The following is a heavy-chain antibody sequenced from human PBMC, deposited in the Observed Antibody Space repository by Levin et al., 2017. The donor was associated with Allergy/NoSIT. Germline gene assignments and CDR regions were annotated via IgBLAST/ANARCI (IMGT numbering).Heavy chain of an antibody. CDR2: ISYDGSNK. D-gene: IGHD2-15*01. J-gene: IGHJ3*02. V-gene: IGHV3-30*18. CDR3: AKSESMVVAAVPYDAFDI. CDR1: GFTFSSYG. Sequence: GGSLRLSCAASGFTFSSYGMHWVRQAPGKGLEWVAVISYDGSNKYYADSVKGRFTISRDNSKNTLYLQMNSLRAEDTAVYYCAKSESMVVAAVPYDAFDIWGQGTMVTVSS.